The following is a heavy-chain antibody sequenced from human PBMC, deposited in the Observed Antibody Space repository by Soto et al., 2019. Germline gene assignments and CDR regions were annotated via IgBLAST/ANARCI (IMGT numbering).Heavy chain of an antibody. CDR3: ARRLGSTAPFFDS. CDR1: GYTLTSYY. J-gene: IGHJ4*02. D-gene: IGHD1-26*01. Sequence: QVHLVQSGAEVKRPGASVKVSCKASGYTLTSYYMDWVRQAPGQGLEWMGKINPSVGTTTSAQKFQGRITMTRDTSTSTVYRELSSLRSEDTAVYYCARRLGSTAPFFDSWGQGSLVIVSS. V-gene: IGHV1-46*01. CDR2: INPSVGTT.